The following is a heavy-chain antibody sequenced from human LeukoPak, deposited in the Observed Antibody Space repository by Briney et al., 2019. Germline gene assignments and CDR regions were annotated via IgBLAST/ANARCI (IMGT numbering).Heavy chain of an antibody. CDR3: ATVSGYDSSGYYLYYFDY. Sequence: SVKVSCEASGGTFSSYAISWVRQAPGQGLEWMGGIIPIFGTANYAQKFQGRVTITADESTSTAYMELSSLRSEDTAVYYCATVSGYDSSGYYLYYFDYWGQGTLVTVSS. D-gene: IGHD3-22*01. V-gene: IGHV1-69*13. J-gene: IGHJ4*02. CDR2: IIPIFGTA. CDR1: GGTFSSYA.